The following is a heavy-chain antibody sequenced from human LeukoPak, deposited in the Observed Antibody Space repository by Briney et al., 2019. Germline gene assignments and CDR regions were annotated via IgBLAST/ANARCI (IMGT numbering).Heavy chain of an antibody. CDR2: ISGSGGST. J-gene: IGHJ4*02. D-gene: IGHD5-12*01. CDR3: AKDPAGSHSGYDLGLFGVEPHY. Sequence: PGGSLRLSCAASGFTFSSYAMSWVRQAPGKGLEWVSAISGSGGSTYYADSVKGRFTISRDNSKNTLYLQMNSLRAEDTAVYYCAKDPAGSHSGYDLGLFGVEPHYWGQGTLVTVSS. V-gene: IGHV3-23*01. CDR1: GFTFSSYA.